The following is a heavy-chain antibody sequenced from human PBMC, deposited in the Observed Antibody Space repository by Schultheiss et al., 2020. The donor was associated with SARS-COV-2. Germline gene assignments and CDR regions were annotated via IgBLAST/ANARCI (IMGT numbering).Heavy chain of an antibody. V-gene: IGHV3-23*01. CDR1: GFTVSSNY. D-gene: IGHD4-17*01. CDR3: ARDRRDDYGDYE. CDR2: ISGSGGST. J-gene: IGHJ4*02. Sequence: GGSLRLSCAASGFTVSSNYMSWVRQAPGKGLEWVSAISGSGGSTYYADSVKGRFTISRDKSKNTLYLQMNSLRAEDTAVYYCARDRRDDYGDYEWGRGTLVTVSS.